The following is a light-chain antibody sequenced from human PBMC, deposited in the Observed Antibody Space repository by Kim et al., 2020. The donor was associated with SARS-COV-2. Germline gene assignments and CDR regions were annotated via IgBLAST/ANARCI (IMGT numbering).Light chain of an antibody. J-gene: IGKJ2*03. CDR1: QSVSSN. Sequence: EIVMTQSPATLSVCPGERATLSCRASQSVSSNLAWYQQKPGQAPRLLIYGASTRATGIPARFSGSGSGTEFTLTISSLQSEDFAVYYCQQYNNWPLSFGQGTKLEI. CDR3: QQYNNWPLS. CDR2: GAS. V-gene: IGKV3-15*01.